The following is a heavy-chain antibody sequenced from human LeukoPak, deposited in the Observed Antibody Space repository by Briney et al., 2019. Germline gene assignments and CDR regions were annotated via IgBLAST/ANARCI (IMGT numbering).Heavy chain of an antibody. D-gene: IGHD4-23*01. J-gene: IGHJ3*02. CDR1: GYTLTELS. CDR2: FDPEDGET. CDR3: ATDWGYGGNPGAFDI. V-gene: IGHV1-24*01. Sequence: ASVKVSCKVSGYTLTELSMHWVRQAPGKGLEWMGGFDPEDGETIYAQKFQGRVTMTEDTSTDTAYMELSSLRSEDTAVYYCATDWGYGGNPGAFDIWGQGTMVTVSS.